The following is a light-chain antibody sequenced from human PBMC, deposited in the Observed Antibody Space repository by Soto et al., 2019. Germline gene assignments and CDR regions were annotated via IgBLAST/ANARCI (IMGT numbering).Light chain of an antibody. Sequence: EIVLTQSPGTLSLSPGERSTLSCRASQSVSSSYLAWYQQKPGQAPRLLIYGASSRATGIPDRFSGSGSGTDFTLTISRLEPEDFAVYYCQQYGRPPGTFGQGTKLEIK. V-gene: IGKV3-20*01. CDR1: QSVSSSY. J-gene: IGKJ2*01. CDR2: GAS. CDR3: QQYGRPPGT.